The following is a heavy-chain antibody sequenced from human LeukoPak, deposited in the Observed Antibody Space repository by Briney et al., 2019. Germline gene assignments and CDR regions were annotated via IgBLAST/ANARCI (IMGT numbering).Heavy chain of an antibody. CDR3: AKDLGGRYFDWLIPGSND. D-gene: IGHD3-9*01. CDR1: GVSVSSNSAA. Sequence: SQTLSLTCAISGVSVSSNSAAWKWSSPSPSGCLEWLRRTYFGSKWYNDYAVSAKSRITITPDTSKNQFSLQLNPVTPEDPAVYYCAKDLGGRYFDWLIPGSNDWGQGTLVTVSS. V-gene: IGHV6-1*01. CDR2: TYFGSKWYN. J-gene: IGHJ4*02.